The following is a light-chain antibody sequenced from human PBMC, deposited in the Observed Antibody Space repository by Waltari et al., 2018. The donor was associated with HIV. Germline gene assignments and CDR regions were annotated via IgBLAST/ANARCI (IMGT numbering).Light chain of an antibody. CDR1: NIGSKS. V-gene: IGLV3-21*02. J-gene: IGLJ1*01. CDR3: QVWDSSSDHNYV. Sequence: SYVLTQPPSVSVAPGQTARITCGGNNIGSKSVHWYKQKPGQAPVLVIYADSDRPSGLPERFSGSNSGNTATLTISRVEAGDEADYYCQVWDSSSDHNYVFGTGTKVTVL. CDR2: ADS.